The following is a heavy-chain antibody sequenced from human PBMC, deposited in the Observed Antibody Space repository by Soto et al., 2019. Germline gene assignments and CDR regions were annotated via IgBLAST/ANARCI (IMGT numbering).Heavy chain of an antibody. CDR3: AKQLQQGGDYFDY. D-gene: IGHD5-18*01. V-gene: IGHV3-23*01. CDR1: GLTFNTYW. J-gene: IGHJ4*02. Sequence: GGSLRLSCAASGLTFNTYWMTWVRPPPGKGLEWVSDINPSGGSKYYVDSVKGRFTISRDNSKNTLYLQMNSLRAEDTAVYYCAKQLQQGGDYFDYWGQGTLVTVSS. CDR2: INPSGGSK.